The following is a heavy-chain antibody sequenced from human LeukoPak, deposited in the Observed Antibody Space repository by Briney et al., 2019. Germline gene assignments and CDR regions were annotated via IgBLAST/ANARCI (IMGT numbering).Heavy chain of an antibody. Sequence: GGSLRLSCAVSGFTSDDHAMHWVRQASRKGLEWVAGIMWRSGSTGYGDSVKGRFTISRDNAKKSLYLQMNGLRVEDTAFYYCTKDLTPGGADVWGQGTTVTVSS. CDR3: TKDLTPGGADV. V-gene: IGHV3-9*02. CDR1: GFTSDDHA. CDR2: IMWRSGST. D-gene: IGHD3-10*01. J-gene: IGHJ6*02.